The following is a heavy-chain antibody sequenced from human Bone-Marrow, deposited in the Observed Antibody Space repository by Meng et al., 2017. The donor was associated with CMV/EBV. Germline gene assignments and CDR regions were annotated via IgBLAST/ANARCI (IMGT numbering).Heavy chain of an antibody. J-gene: IGHJ4*02. CDR2: ISAYNGNT. CDR1: GYTFTSYG. Sequence: QVQLGQAGAKVKKPGASVKVSCKVSGYTFTSYGISWVRQDPGQGLEWMGWISAYNGNTNYEQKVQGRVTMTTDTSTSTAYMELRSLRSDDTAVYYCARAEYSSESSVYWGQGTLVTVSS. CDR3: ARAEYSSESSVY. V-gene: IGHV1-18*01. D-gene: IGHD6-19*01.